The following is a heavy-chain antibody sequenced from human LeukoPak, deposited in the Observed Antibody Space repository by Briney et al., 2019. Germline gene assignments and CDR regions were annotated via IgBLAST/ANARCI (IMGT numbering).Heavy chain of an antibody. CDR2: ISGSGGRT. CDR3: AKELPGYFDWLYPFDY. CDR1: GFTFSSYA. V-gene: IGHV3-23*01. D-gene: IGHD3-9*01. J-gene: IGHJ4*02. Sequence: PGGSLRLSCAASGFTFSSYAMSWVRQAPGKGLEWVSAISGSGGRTYYADSVKGRFTISRDNSKNTLYVQMNSPRAEDTAVYYCAKELPGYFDWLYPFDYWGQGTLVTVSS.